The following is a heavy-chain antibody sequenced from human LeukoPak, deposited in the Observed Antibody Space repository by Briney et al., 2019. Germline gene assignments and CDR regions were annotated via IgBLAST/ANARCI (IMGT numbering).Heavy chain of an antibody. Sequence: SQSLSLTCTVSGRSISSGGYYWSWIRQHPGKGLEWIGYIYYSRSTYKNPSLKSRVTISVDTSQNQFSLKLSYVTAADTAVYFCVRGKNGGNRGGLCWGQGTLVTVSS. CDR1: GRSISSGGYY. D-gene: IGHD4-23*01. V-gene: IGHV4-31*03. CDR2: IYYSRST. CDR3: VRGKNGGNRGGLC. J-gene: IGHJ4*02.